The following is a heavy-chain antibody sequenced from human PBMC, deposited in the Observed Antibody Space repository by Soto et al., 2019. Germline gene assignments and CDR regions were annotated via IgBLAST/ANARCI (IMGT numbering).Heavy chain of an antibody. V-gene: IGHV3-73*02. J-gene: IGHJ4*02. D-gene: IGHD3-10*01. CDR3: VRADENSNYYFDY. CDR1: GFTFHGST. Sequence: DAQVVESGGGLVQPGESLKLSCVGSGFTFHGSTMHWVRQASGKGLEWIGLISIKPNNYATVYAASVTGRFTISRDDSNNTAYLQMNSLKTEDTAMYDCVRADENSNYYFDYWGRGTLVTVSS. CDR2: ISIKPNNYAT.